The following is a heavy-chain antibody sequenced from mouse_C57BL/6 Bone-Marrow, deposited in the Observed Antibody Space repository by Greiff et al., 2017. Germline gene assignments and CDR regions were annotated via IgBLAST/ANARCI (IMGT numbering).Heavy chain of an antibody. CDR1: GYTFTSYW. Sequence: QVQLQQPGAELVKPGASVKLSCKASGYTFTSYWMHWVKQRPGQGLEWIGRIHPNSGGTNYNEKFKGKATLTVDKSSSTAYMQLISLTSEASAVYYGATITNGVYWCCDVGGTGTTVTVSS. J-gene: IGHJ1*03. D-gene: IGHD1-1*01. V-gene: IGHV1-64*01. CDR2: IHPNSGGT. CDR3: ATITNGVYWCCDV.